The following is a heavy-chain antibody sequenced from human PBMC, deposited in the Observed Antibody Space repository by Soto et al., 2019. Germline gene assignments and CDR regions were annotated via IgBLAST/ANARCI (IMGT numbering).Heavy chain of an antibody. D-gene: IGHD3-9*01. J-gene: IGHJ5*02. Sequence: GESLKISCKGSGYSFTNYWISWVRQMPGKGLEWMGRIDPSDSYTNYSPSFQGHVTISADKSISTAYLQWSSLKASDTAMYYCARHLGYYDILTGSRNWFDPWGQGTLVTVSS. V-gene: IGHV5-10-1*01. CDR1: GYSFTNYW. CDR2: IDPSDSYT. CDR3: ARHLGYYDILTGSRNWFDP.